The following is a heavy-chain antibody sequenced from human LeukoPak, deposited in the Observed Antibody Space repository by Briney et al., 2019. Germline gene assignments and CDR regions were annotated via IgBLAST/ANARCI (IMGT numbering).Heavy chain of an antibody. Sequence: SETLSLTCTVSGGSISSGDYYWSWIRQPPGKGLEWIGYIYYSGSTSYNPSLKSRVTISVDTSKNQFSLDLSSVTAADTAVYYCATMSRVVPAAHRTPFDYWGQGTLVTVSS. J-gene: IGHJ4*02. D-gene: IGHD2-2*01. CDR3: ATMSRVVPAAHRTPFDY. CDR1: GGSISSGDYY. V-gene: IGHV4-30-4*08. CDR2: IYYSGST.